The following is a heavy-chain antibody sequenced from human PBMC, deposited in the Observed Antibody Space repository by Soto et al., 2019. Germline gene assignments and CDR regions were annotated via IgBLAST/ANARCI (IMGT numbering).Heavy chain of an antibody. D-gene: IGHD2-2*01. CDR1: GGTFSSYA. CDR2: IIPIFGTA. J-gene: IGHJ6*02. Sequence: QVQLVQSGAEVKKPGSSVKVSCKASGGTFSSYAISWVRQAPGQGLEWMGGIIPIFGTANYAQKFQGRVTITADESKSTAYMELSSLRSEDTAVYYCARGGLGDCSSTSCSHYYYYGMDVWGQGTTVTVSS. CDR3: ARGGLGDCSSTSCSHYYYYGMDV. V-gene: IGHV1-69*01.